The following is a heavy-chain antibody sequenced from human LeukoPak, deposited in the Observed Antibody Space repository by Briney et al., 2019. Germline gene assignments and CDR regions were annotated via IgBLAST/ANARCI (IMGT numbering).Heavy chain of an antibody. D-gene: IGHD1-26*01. CDR1: DYIFTSYG. CDR2: INPNSGGT. CDR3: ARDSRRAIIHYYYYYYMDV. Sequence: GASVKVSCKASDYIFTSYGISWVRQAPGQGLEWMGWINPNSGGTKYAQKFQGRVTMTSDTSISTAYMELSRLRSDDTAVYYCARDSRRAIIHYYYYYYMDVWGKGTTVTVSS. V-gene: IGHV1-2*02. J-gene: IGHJ6*03.